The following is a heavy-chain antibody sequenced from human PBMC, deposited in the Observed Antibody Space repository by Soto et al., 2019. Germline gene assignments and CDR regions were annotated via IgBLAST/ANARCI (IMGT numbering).Heavy chain of an antibody. J-gene: IGHJ6*03. V-gene: IGHV3-7*01. CDR1: GFTFSSYW. D-gene: IGHD3-16*01. Sequence: GGSLRLSCAASGFTFSSYWMSWVRQAPGKGLEWVANIKQDGSEKYYVDSVKGRFTISRDNAKNSLYLQMNSLRAEDTAVYYCARDEVGYYYYYMDVWGKGTTVTVSS. CDR2: IKQDGSEK. CDR3: ARDEVGYYYYYMDV.